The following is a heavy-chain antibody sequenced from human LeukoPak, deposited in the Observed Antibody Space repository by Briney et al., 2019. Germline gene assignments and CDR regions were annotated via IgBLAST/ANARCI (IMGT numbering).Heavy chain of an antibody. J-gene: IGHJ4*02. CDR2: LSGSGGST. V-gene: IGHV3-23*01. CDR1: GFTFSTYV. D-gene: IGHD2-15*01. CDR3: AKGRTPDY. Sequence: GGSLRLSCAASGFTFSTYVMTWVRQAPGKGLEWVSALSGSGGSTFYADSVKGRFTISRDNSNSRLYLQMNSLRAEDTAVYYCAKGRTPDYWGQGTLVTVSS.